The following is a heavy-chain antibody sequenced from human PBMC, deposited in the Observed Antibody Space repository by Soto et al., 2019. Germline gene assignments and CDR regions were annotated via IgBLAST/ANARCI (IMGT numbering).Heavy chain of an antibody. CDR3: ARRIVVVTAHGY. CDR1: GGSFSGYY. CDR2: INHNGST. Sequence: SETLSLTCAVYGGSFSGYYWNWIRQSPGKGLEWIGEINHNGSTKYNLSLKSRATISVDTSKNQFSLKVSSVTAADTAVYYCARRIVVVTAHGYWGQGTLVTVS. J-gene: IGHJ4*02. D-gene: IGHD2-21*02. V-gene: IGHV4-34*01.